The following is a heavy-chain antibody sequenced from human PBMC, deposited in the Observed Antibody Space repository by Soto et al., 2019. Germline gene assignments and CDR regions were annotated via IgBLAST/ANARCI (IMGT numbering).Heavy chain of an antibody. CDR1: GFNFRNYS. Sequence: QVHLVESWGGVVQTGRSLRLSWAASGFNFRNYSMHWVRQAPGKGLEGVAVISFDGTNKYYADSVKGGFTISRDNSKNTVYVQMNSVRAGDTAEYYCGRHETGDMGWHFAYWGQGPLLTVSS. J-gene: IGHJ4*01. D-gene: IGHD7-27*01. CDR2: ISFDGTNK. CDR3: GRHETGDMGWHFAY. V-gene: IGHV3-30-3*01.